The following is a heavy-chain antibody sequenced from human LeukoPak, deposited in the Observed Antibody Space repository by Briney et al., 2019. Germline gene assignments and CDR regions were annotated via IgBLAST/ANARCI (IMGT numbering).Heavy chain of an antibody. CDR2: ISYDGSNK. CDR3: ARGRYCSTTNCYSYYYYYTMDV. V-gene: IGHV3-30-3*01. CDR1: GFTLINYA. J-gene: IGHJ6*02. D-gene: IGHD2-2*02. Sequence: GGSLRLSCAASGFTLINYAMLWVRQAPGKGLEWVALISYDGSNKYYADSVKGRFTISRDNSRNTLYLQMNSLRAEDTAVYYCARGRYCSTTNCYSYYYYYTMDVWGQGTTVTVSS.